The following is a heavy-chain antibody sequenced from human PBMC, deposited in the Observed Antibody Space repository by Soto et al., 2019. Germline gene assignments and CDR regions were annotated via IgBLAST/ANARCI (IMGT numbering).Heavy chain of an antibody. J-gene: IGHJ4*02. Sequence: PSETLSLTCTVSGGSISSYYWSWIRQPPGKGLEWIGYIYYSGSTNYNPSLKSRVTISVDTSKNQFSLKLSSVTAADTAVYYCAGSRGDADFDWLSFLDHGGKGTLVTVSS. CDR1: GGSISSYY. D-gene: IGHD3-9*01. CDR3: AGSRGDADFDWLSFLDH. V-gene: IGHV4-59*13. CDR2: IYYSGST.